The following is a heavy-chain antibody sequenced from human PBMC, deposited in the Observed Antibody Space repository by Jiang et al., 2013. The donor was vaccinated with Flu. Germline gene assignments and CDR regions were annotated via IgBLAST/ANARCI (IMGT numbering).Heavy chain of an antibody. CDR1: RFTFSSYA. D-gene: IGHD2-2*01. Sequence: VQLVESGGGLVQPGGSLRLSCEASRFTFSSYAMSWVRQAPGKGLEWVSAISGSGDSTYYADSVKGRFTISRDNSRKTLYLQMNSLRAEDTAVYYCAMEVPAAGFFDYWGQGTLVTVSS. CDR3: AMEVPAAGFFDY. CDR2: ISGSGDST. V-gene: IGHV3-23*04. J-gene: IGHJ4*02.